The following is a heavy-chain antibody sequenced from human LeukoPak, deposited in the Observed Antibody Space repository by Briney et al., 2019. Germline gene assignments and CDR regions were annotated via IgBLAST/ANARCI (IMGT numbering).Heavy chain of an antibody. J-gene: IGHJ4*02. CDR1: GYTFTGYY. D-gene: IGHD6-13*01. CDR3: ARVSQVAAGDLDY. V-gene: IGHV1-2*02. CDR2: INPNSGGT. Sequence: ASVKVSCKASGYTFTGYYMHWVRQAPGQGLEWMGWINPNSGGTNYAQKFQGRVTMTRDTSISTAYMKLSRLRSDDTAVYYCARVSQVAAGDLDYWGQGTLVTVSS.